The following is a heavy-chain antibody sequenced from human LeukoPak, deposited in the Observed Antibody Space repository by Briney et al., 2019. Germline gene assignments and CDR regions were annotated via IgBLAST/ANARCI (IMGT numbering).Heavy chain of an antibody. CDR1: GFTFSNYW. CDR2: INSDGSST. J-gene: IGHJ6*03. Sequence: GGSLRLSCAASGFTFSNYWMHWVRQAPGKGLVWVSRINSDGSSTSYADSVKGRFTISRDNAKNTLYLQMNSLRAEGTAVYYCARSQYSSTWYGDSYYYCMDVWGKGTTVTVSS. D-gene: IGHD6-13*01. CDR3: ARSQYSSTWYGDSYYYCMDV. V-gene: IGHV3-74*01.